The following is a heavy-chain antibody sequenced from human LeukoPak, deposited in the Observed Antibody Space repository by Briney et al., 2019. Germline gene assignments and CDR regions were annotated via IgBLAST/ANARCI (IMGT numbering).Heavy chain of an antibody. CDR1: GYTFTSYG. Sequence: ASVTVSCKASGYTFTSYGISWVRQAPGQGLEWMGWISAYNGNTNYPQKLQGRVTMTTDTSTSTAYMELRSLRSDDTAVYYCARDSVPVVRASPAYYYYGMDGWGQGTTVTVSS. CDR3: ARDSVPVVRASPAYYYYGMDG. V-gene: IGHV1-18*01. J-gene: IGHJ6*02. CDR2: ISAYNGNT. D-gene: IGHD3-10*01.